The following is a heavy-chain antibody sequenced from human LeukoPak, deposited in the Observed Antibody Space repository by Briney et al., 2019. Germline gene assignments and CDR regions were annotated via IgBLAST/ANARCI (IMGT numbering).Heavy chain of an antibody. CDR1: GFTFSDYY. D-gene: IGHD2-15*01. CDR3: ARDLGYCSGGSCYSSGFDY. J-gene: IGHJ4*02. CDR2: ISSSSSYT. V-gene: IGHV3-11*06. Sequence: GGSLRLSSAASGFTFSDYYMSWIRQAPGRGLEWVSYISSSSSYTNYADSVKGRFTISRDNAKNSLYLQMNSLRAEDTAVYYCARDLGYCSGGSCYSSGFDYWGQGTLVTVSS.